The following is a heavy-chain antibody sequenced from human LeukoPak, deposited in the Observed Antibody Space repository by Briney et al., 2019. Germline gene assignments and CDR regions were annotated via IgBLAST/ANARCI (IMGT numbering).Heavy chain of an antibody. CDR1: GFTFITYE. D-gene: IGHD2/OR15-2a*01. CDR3: AKDSAKKYDDY. V-gene: IGHV3-48*03. J-gene: IGHJ4*02. CDR2: ISNSGSSI. Sequence: GGSLRLSCAASGFTFITYEMNWVRQAPGKGLEWISYISNSGSSIYYAESVKGRFTISRDNAKNSLSLQMNGLRAEDTAVYYCAKDSAKKYDDYWGQGTLVTVSS.